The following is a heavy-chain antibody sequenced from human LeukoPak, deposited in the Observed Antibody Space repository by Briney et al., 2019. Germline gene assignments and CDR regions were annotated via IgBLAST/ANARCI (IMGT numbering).Heavy chain of an antibody. Sequence: ASVKVSCKASGYTFTSYYMHWVRQAPGQGLEWMGIINPSGGSTSYAQKFQGRVTMTRDTSTSTVYMELSSLRSEDTAVYYCARDTDLAAAAKNYYYGMDVWGQGTTVTVSS. V-gene: IGHV1-46*01. CDR1: GYTFTSYY. CDR3: ARDTDLAAAAKNYYYGMDV. CDR2: INPSGGST. D-gene: IGHD6-13*01. J-gene: IGHJ6*02.